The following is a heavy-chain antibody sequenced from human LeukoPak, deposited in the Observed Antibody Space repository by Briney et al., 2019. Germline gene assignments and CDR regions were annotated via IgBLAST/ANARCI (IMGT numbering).Heavy chain of an antibody. CDR3: AREVVAASNWFDT. CDR2: IYYSGIT. D-gene: IGHD2-15*01. V-gene: IGHV4-30-4*02. J-gene: IGHJ5*02. Sequence: PSETLSLTCTVSGVSISSCDDYCSWIRQPPGKGLEWIGYIYYSGITYYNPSPKSRVTISVDTSKNQFSLKLSSVTAADTAVYYCAREVVAASNWFDTWGQGTLVTVSS. CDR1: GVSISSCDDY.